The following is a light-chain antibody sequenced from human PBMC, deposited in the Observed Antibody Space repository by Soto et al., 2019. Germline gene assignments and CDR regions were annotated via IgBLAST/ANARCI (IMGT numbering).Light chain of an antibody. CDR3: SSYTSSSTLGV. Sequence: ALTQPASVSGSPGQSITISCTGTSSDVGGYNYVSWYQQHPGKAPKLMIYDVSNRPSGVSIRFSGSKSGNTASLTISGLQAEDEADYYCSSYTSSSTLGVFGTGTKVTVL. V-gene: IGLV2-14*01. CDR1: SSDVGGYNY. J-gene: IGLJ1*01. CDR2: DVS.